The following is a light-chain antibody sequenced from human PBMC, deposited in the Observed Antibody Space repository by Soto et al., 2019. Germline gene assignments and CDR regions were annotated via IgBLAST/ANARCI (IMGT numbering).Light chain of an antibody. Sequence: EIVMTQSPATLSVSPGERATLSCRASQSVSSNLAWYQQKPGQAPRLLIYGASTRATGIPDRFSGSWSGTEFTLTVSSLQSEDFAVYYCQQYNNWPFTFGPGTKVDIK. CDR3: QQYNNWPFT. V-gene: IGKV3-15*01. CDR2: GAS. CDR1: QSVSSN. J-gene: IGKJ3*01.